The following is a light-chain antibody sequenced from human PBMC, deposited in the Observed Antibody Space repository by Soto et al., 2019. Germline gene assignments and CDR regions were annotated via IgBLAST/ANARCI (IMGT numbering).Light chain of an antibody. J-gene: IGKJ2*02. CDR3: QQSYSTLLMCT. Sequence: DIQMTQSPSSLSASVGDRVTITCRASQSISNYLNWYQQKVGKDPNLLIYAASSLQSGVPSRFSGSGSETEFTLTISSLQPEDFATYYCQQSYSTLLMCTFGQGTKLEIK. V-gene: IGKV1-39*01. CDR2: AAS. CDR1: QSISNY.